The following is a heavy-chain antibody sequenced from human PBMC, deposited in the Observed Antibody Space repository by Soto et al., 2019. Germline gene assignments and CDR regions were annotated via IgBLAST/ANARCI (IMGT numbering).Heavy chain of an antibody. Sequence: PVGSLRLSCAASGFTFSNYDMSWVRQAPGKGLERFSSISNSGSSTHYADAVKGRFTISRDNPKNTLYLQMSSLSAADAAVYHCARRDCGSGSNCEFGAPAFAYWGQGSLVTVSS. CDR2: ISNSGSST. V-gene: IGHV3-23*01. CDR3: ARRDCGSGSNCEFGAPAFAY. J-gene: IGHJ4*02. D-gene: IGHD2-21*01. CDR1: GFTFSNYD.